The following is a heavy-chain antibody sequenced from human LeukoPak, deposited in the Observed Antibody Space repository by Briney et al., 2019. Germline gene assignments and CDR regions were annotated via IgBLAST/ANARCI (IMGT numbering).Heavy chain of an antibody. CDR1: GFPFDDYG. CDR3: ARVFIGDYGDYQFDY. D-gene: IGHD4-17*01. J-gene: IGHJ4*02. V-gene: IGHV3-20*04. Sequence: GGSLRLSCAASGFPFDDYGMTWVRQAPGKGLEWASGINWNGGSTGYADSVKGRFTISRDNAKNSLYLQMNSLRAEDTAVYYCARVFIGDYGDYQFDYWGQGTLVTVSS. CDR2: INWNGGST.